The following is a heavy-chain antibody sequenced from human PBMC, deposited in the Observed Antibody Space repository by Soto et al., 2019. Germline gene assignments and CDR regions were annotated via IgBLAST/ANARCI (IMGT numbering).Heavy chain of an antibody. Sequence: SETLSLTCTVFGGSIDDYYWSWIRQSPGKGLEWIGHISDRGSTDYNPSLKSRVTISVDRSKKQFSLKVTSVTPADTAVYYCARDRWTARANWFDPWGQGTLVTVSS. J-gene: IGHJ5*02. CDR2: ISDRGST. CDR1: GGSIDDYY. V-gene: IGHV4-59*01. D-gene: IGHD3-16*02. CDR3: ARDRWTARANWFDP.